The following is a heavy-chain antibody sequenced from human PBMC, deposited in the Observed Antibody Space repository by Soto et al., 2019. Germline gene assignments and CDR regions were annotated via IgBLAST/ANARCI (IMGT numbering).Heavy chain of an antibody. Sequence: QVQLQQWGAGPLRPLETLSLTCGVSGGSSSGYYWAWIRQSPGKGLEWIGEINDRGSINYNPSLKSRVSFSVDTSKNHYSLNLRSLTAADSAVYYCARESHDILTGPPWVWYFDLWGRGTLVTVSS. V-gene: IGHV4-34*01. D-gene: IGHD3-9*01. CDR3: ARESHDILTGPPWVWYFDL. J-gene: IGHJ2*01. CDR1: GGSSSGYY. CDR2: INDRGSI.